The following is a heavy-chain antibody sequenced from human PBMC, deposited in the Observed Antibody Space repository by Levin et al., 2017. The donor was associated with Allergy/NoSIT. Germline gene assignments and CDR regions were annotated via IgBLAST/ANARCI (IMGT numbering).Heavy chain of an antibody. Sequence: GGSLRLSCAASGFTFSSYNMNWVRQAPGKGLEWVSYISTSSSTIYYADSVKGRFTISRDNAKNSLYLQMNSLRVEDTAVYYCARIPMVTWEWWEIWRRGTMVTVSS. J-gene: IGHJ3*02. CDR3: ARIPMVTWEWWEI. CDR1: GFTFSSYN. CDR2: ISTSSSTI. D-gene: IGHD5-18*01. V-gene: IGHV3-48*01.